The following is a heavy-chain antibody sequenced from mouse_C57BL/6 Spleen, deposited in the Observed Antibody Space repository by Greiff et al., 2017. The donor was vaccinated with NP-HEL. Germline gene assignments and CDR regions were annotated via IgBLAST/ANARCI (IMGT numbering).Heavy chain of an antibody. CDR2: INPSNGGT. CDR1: GYTFTSYW. V-gene: IGHV1-53*01. CDR3: ARSGYDGYPTWFAY. D-gene: IGHD2-3*01. Sequence: VKLQQPGTELVKPGASVKLSCKASGYTFTSYWMHWVKQRPGQGLEWIGNINPSNGGTNYNEKFKSKATLTVDKSSSTAYMQLSSLTSEDSAVYYCARSGYDGYPTWFAYWGQGTLVTVSA. J-gene: IGHJ3*01.